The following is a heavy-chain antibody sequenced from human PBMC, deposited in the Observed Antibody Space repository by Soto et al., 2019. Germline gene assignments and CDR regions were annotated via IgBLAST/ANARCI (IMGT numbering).Heavy chain of an antibody. CDR3: ARISGYQYYYYGMDV. V-gene: IGHV5-10-1*01. CDR2: IDPSDSYT. CDR1: GYSFTSYC. Sequence: GESLKVSCKGSGYSFTSYCISWVRQMPGKGLEWMGRIDPSDSYTNYSPSFQGHVTISADKSISTAYLQWSSLKASDTAMYYCARISGYQYYYYGMDVWGQGTTVTVSS. D-gene: IGHD5-12*01. J-gene: IGHJ6*02.